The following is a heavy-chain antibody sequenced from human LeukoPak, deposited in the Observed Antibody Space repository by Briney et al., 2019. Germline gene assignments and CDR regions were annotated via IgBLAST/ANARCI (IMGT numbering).Heavy chain of an antibody. CDR2: IYYSGTT. Sequence: SETLTLTCTVSGGTISSGGNHWSWNRQHPGPSLESIRYIYYSGTTYYNPSLKSQVTISVSTSKNQFSLKLSSVTAADTAVYYCARDSRGVGDYVWGNWFDPWGQGTLVTVSS. V-gene: IGHV4-31*01. CDR1: GGTISSGGNH. D-gene: IGHD3-16*01. CDR3: ARDSRGVGDYVWGNWFDP. J-gene: IGHJ5*02.